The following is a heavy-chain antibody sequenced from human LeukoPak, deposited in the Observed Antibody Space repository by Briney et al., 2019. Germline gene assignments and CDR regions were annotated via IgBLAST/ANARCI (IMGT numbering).Heavy chain of an antibody. CDR3: ATDHLTGATVDVFDI. CDR2: ISGSAGTT. Sequence: GGSLRLSCAASGSTFSSYAMSWVRQAPGKGLEWVSSISGSAGTTYFADSVKGRFTISRDNTKNSLYLQMNSLRVEDTAVYYCATDHLTGATVDVFDIWGQGTMVTVSS. J-gene: IGHJ3*02. V-gene: IGHV3-23*01. CDR1: GSTFSSYA. D-gene: IGHD1-1*01.